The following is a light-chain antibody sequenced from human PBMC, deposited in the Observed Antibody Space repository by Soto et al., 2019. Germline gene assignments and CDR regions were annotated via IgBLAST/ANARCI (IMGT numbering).Light chain of an antibody. Sequence: EIVMTQSPPSLTVTPGEPASISCRSSQRLLHNNGNNFLDWYLQKPGQSPQLLIYLGSNRASGVPDRVSGSAAGTDFTLKISRVEAEDVGVYYCMQALQTPYTFGQGTKLEIK. J-gene: IGKJ2*01. CDR3: MQALQTPYT. CDR1: QRLLHNNGNNF. V-gene: IGKV2-28*01. CDR2: LGS.